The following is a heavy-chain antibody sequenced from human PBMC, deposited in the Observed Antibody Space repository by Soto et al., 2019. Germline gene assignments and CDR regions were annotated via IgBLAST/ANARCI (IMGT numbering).Heavy chain of an antibody. CDR1: GFTVSSNY. J-gene: IGHJ6*02. D-gene: IGHD3-9*01. Sequence: PGGSLRLSCAASGFTVSSNYMSWVRQAPGKGLEWVSVIYSGGSTYYADSVKGRFTISRDNSKNTLYLQMNNLRAEDTAVYYCARAGSRYYDILTGYYIWDYYGMDVWGQGTTVTVSS. CDR2: IYSGGST. CDR3: ARAGSRYYDILTGYYIWDYYGMDV. V-gene: IGHV3-66*01.